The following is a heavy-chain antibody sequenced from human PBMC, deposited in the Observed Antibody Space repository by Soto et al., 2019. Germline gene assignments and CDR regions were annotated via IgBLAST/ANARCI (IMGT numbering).Heavy chain of an antibody. CDR3: AKNGLDNSPSAIDS. CDR2: ITGSGRDT. V-gene: IGHV3-23*01. Sequence: PGGSLRLSCAASGFTFRNNVLSWVRQAPGKGLDWVSGITGSGRDTYYADSVKGRFTISRDNSKIMVFLQMNSLRAEDTALYYCAKNGLDNSPSAIDSWGPGTLVTVSS. CDR1: GFTFRNNV. J-gene: IGHJ4*02. D-gene: IGHD2-8*01.